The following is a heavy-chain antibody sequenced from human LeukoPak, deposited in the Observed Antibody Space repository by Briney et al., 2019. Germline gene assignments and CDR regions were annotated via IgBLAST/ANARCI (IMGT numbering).Heavy chain of an antibody. V-gene: IGHV4-59*02. D-gene: IGHD5-12*01. CDR1: GGSVSSYY. CDR2: SYYSGTT. CDR3: ARVPSWGWLNVDY. Sequence: SETLSLTCTVSGGSVSSYYWSWIRQPPGKGLEWIGFSYYSGTTKYNPSLKSRVTISVDTSMNQFSLKMSSVTAADTAVYYCARVPSWGWLNVDYWGRGTLVSVSS. J-gene: IGHJ4*02.